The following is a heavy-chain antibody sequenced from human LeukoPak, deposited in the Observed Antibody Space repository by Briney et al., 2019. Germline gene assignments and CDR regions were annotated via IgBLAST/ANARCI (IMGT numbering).Heavy chain of an antibody. CDR2: INHSGST. CDR3: ARGPRDIGRGPTTEAENDY. CDR1: GGSFSGYY. J-gene: IGHJ4*02. V-gene: IGHV4-34*01. D-gene: IGHD2-15*01. Sequence: SETLSLTCAVYGGSFSGYYWSWIRQPPGKGLGWIGEINHSGSTNYNPSLKSRVTISVDTSKNQFSLKLSSVTAADTAVYYCARGPRDIGRGPTTEAENDYWGQGTLVTVSS.